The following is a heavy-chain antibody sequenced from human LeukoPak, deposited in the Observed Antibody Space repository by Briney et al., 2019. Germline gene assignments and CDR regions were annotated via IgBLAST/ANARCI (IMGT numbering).Heavy chain of an antibody. V-gene: IGHV4-59*01. CDR3: ARVSGTTDNWFDP. Sequence: SETLSLTCTVSGGSISNFYWSWIRQPPGKGLEWIGYIYYSGSTNYNPSLKSRVTISVDTSKNQFSLKLSSVTAADTAVYYCARVSGTTDNWFDPWGQGTLVTVSS. D-gene: IGHD1-26*01. CDR1: GGSISNFY. J-gene: IGHJ5*02. CDR2: IYYSGST.